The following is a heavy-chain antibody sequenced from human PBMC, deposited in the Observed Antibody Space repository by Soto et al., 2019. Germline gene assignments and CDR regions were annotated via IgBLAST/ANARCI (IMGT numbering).Heavy chain of an antibody. CDR1: GYSFSSYW. CDR3: ARLAIFEVSIMKTGAYYGMDV. J-gene: IGHJ6*02. Sequence: GESLKISCKASGYSFSSYWIGWVRQMPGKGLEWLGVIYPGDSDTRYSPSFQGQVTISADKSIRTAYLQWSSLKASDTAIYYCARLAIFEVSIMKTGAYYGMDVWGQGTTVPVSS. V-gene: IGHV5-51*01. CDR2: IYPGDSDT. D-gene: IGHD3-3*02.